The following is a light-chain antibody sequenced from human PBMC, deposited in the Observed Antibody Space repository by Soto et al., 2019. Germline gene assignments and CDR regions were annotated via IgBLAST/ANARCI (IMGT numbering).Light chain of an antibody. V-gene: IGKV1-6*01. CDR1: QGIRND. J-gene: IGKJ1*01. CDR3: LQHDSYPWT. Sequence: AIQLTQSPSSLSASVGDRVTITCRASQGIRNDVGWYQQKPGKAPKLLIYAASSLRSGVPSRFSGGGSGTDFTLTISGLQAADFATYYCLQHDSYPWTFGQGTKVDIK. CDR2: AAS.